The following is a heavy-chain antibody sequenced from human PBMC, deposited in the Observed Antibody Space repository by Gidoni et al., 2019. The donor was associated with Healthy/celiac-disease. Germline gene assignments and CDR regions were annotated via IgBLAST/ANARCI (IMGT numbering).Heavy chain of an antibody. J-gene: IGHJ5*02. D-gene: IGHD2-21*01. CDR3: ETEGAYRNKRIA. CDR2: IYSGGST. Sequence: EVQLVETGGGLIQPGGSLRLSCAASGFTVSSNYMSWVRQGPGQGLEWVSVIYSGGSTYYADSVKGRFTISRDNSKNTLYLQMNSLRAEDTAVYYCETEGAYRNKRIAWGQGTLVTVSS. CDR1: GFTVSSNY. V-gene: IGHV3-53*02.